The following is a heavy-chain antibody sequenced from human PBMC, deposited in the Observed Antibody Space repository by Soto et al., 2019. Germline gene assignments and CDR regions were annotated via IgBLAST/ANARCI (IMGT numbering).Heavy chain of an antibody. V-gene: IGHV1-8*01. D-gene: IGHD6-13*01. Sequence: ASVKVSCKASGYTFTSYDINWVRQATGQGLEWMGWMNPNSGNTGYAQKFQGRVTMTRNTSISTAYMELSSLRSEDTAVYYCARASQQLVLYYMEVWGKGTTVTVSS. J-gene: IGHJ6*03. CDR3: ARASQQLVLYYMEV. CDR2: MNPNSGNT. CDR1: GYTFTSYD.